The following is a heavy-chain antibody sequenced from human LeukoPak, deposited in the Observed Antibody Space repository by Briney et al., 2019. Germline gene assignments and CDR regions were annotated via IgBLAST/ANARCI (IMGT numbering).Heavy chain of an antibody. D-gene: IGHD3-22*01. Sequence: PGGSLRLSCAASGFTFSTYAMSWVRQAPGKGLEWVSAITGSGGWTYYADSVKGRFTISRDNSKNTLYLQMNSLRAEDTAVYYCAKTYYYDSSGYYETGTFDYWGQGTLVTVSS. CDR3: AKTYYYDSSGYYETGTFDY. J-gene: IGHJ4*02. V-gene: IGHV3-23*01. CDR1: GFTFSTYA. CDR2: ITGSGGWT.